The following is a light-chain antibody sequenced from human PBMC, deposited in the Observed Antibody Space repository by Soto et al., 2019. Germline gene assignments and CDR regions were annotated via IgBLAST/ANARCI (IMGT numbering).Light chain of an antibody. CDR2: DAY. Sequence: DIQMTQSPSSLSASVGDRVTITCRASQTISRSLNWYQHKPGTAPRVLIYDAYTLSSGVPSRFSGSGSGTDFTLTISSLQSEDFATYYCQQSSNTPLTFGGGTKVDIK. V-gene: IGKV1-39*01. J-gene: IGKJ4*01. CDR1: QTISRS. CDR3: QQSSNTPLT.